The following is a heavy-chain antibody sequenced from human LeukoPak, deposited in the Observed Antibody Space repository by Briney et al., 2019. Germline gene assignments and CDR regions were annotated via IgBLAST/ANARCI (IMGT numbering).Heavy chain of an antibody. CDR2: INPSGGST. Sequence: ASVKVSCKASGYTFTSYYMHWVRQAPGQGLEWMGIINPSGGSTSYAQKFQGRVTMTRDTSTSTVYMELSSLRSEDTAVYYCARPHDYGDYGVVSFDYWGQGTLVTVSS. CDR3: ARPHDYGDYGVVSFDY. D-gene: IGHD4-17*01. J-gene: IGHJ4*02. V-gene: IGHV1-46*01. CDR1: GYTFTSYY.